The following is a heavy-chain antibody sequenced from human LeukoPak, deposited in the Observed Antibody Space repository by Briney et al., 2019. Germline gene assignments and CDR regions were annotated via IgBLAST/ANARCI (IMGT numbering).Heavy chain of an antibody. D-gene: IGHD3-16*02. CDR2: INHSGST. V-gene: IGHV4-34*01. CDR3: ARVRGDYVWGSYRPTYYFDY. Sequence: SETLSLTCAVYGGSFSGYYWSWIRQPPGKGLEWIGEINHSGSTNYNPPLKSRVTISVDTSKNQFSLKLSSVTAADTAVYYCARVRGDYVWGSYRPTYYFDYWGQGTLVTVSS. J-gene: IGHJ4*02. CDR1: GGSFSGYY.